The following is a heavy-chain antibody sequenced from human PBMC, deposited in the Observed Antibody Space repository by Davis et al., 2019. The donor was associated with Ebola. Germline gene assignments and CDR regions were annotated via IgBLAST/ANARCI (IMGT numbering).Heavy chain of an antibody. CDR3: ARDYEW. V-gene: IGHV1-2*06. CDR2: INPNSGGT. CDR1: GGTFSSYA. Sequence: ASVKVSCKASGGTFSSYAISWVRQAPGQGLEWMGRINPNSGGTNYAQKFQGRVTMTRDTSISTAYMELSRLRSDDTAVYYCARDYEWWGQGTLVTVSS. J-gene: IGHJ4*02. D-gene: IGHD2-8*01.